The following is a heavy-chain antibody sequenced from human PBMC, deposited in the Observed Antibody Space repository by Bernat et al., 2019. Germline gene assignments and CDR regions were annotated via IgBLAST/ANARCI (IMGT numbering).Heavy chain of an antibody. CDR3: ARTLTGDSGDAFDI. J-gene: IGHJ3*02. V-gene: IGHV3-48*02. CDR1: GFTFSSYS. CDR2: ISSSSSTI. Sequence: EVQLVESGGGLVQPGGSLRLSCVASGFTFSSYSMNWVRQAPGKGLEWVSYISSSSSTIYYADSVKGRFTISRDNAKNSLYLQMNSLRDEDTAVYYCARTLTGDSGDAFDIWGQGTMVTVSS. D-gene: IGHD7-27*01.